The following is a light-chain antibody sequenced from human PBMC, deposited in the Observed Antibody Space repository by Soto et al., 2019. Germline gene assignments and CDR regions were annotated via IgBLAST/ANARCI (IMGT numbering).Light chain of an antibody. Sequence: EIVMTQAPLVLPVTPGEPASISCRSTQSLLHNNGRNYLDWYLQKPGQSPQLLIYVGSSRACGVPDRFSGSGSGTDFTLKISRVEAEDVGVYYCMQVQRTPFTFGQGTRLEIK. CDR1: QSLLHNNGRNY. J-gene: IGKJ5*01. CDR2: VGS. CDR3: MQVQRTPFT. V-gene: IGKV2-28*01.